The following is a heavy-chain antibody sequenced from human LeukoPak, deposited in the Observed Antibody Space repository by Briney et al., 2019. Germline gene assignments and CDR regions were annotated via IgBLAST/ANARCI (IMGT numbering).Heavy chain of an antibody. J-gene: IGHJ4*02. CDR2: ISAYNGNT. V-gene: IGHV1-18*01. CDR3: ARDPGDCSSTSCYIT. Sequence: ASVKVSCKASGYTFTSYGISWVRQAPGQGLEWKGWISAYNGNTNYAQKLQGRVTMTTDTSTSTAYMELRSLRSDDTAVYYCARDPGDCSSTSCYITWGQGTLVTVSS. CDR1: GYTFTSYG. D-gene: IGHD2-2*02.